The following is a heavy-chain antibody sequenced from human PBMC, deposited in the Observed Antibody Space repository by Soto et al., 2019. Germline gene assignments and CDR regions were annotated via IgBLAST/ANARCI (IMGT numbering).Heavy chain of an antibody. CDR3: TRIVYTGYDCWSICAFDL. CDR2: IIPILGSP. Sequence: QEQLVQSGAEVKKPGSSVKVSCKASGGTFSSFAVNWVRQAPGQGLEWMGRIIPILGSPDNAQKFEGRVKMTTDASKTTAYRELCSLRSEDTAVYYCTRIVYTGYDCWSICAFDLWGQGTMVNVSS. J-gene: IGHJ3*01. CDR1: GGTFSSFA. V-gene: IGHV1-69*01. D-gene: IGHD5-12*01.